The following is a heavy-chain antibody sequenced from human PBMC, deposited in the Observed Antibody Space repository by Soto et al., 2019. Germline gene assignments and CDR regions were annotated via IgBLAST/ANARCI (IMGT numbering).Heavy chain of an antibody. CDR2: IDYSGST. J-gene: IGHJ6*02. V-gene: IGHV4-30-4*01. CDR3: ARDGRSPYCFDF. CDR1: GDSISNSDYY. Sequence: TLSLTCTVSGDSISNSDYYWNWIRQSPGKGLEWIASIDYSGSTYYNPSLKSRVVISADTSKNLFSLKLRSVTAADTALYFFARDGRSPYCFDFWGPGITVTVS.